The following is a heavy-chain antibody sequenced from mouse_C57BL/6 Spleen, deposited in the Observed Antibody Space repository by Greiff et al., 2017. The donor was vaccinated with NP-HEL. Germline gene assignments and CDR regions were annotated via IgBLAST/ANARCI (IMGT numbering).Heavy chain of an antibody. D-gene: IGHD2-1*01. V-gene: IGHV1-64*01. Sequence: QVQLKQPGAELVKPGASVKLSCKASGYTFTSYWMHWVKQRPGQGLEWIGMIHPNSGSTNYNEKFKSKATLTVDKSSSTAYMQLSSLTSEDSAVYYCAVVGGNYLAYWGQGTLVTVSA. CDR3: AVVGGNYLAY. J-gene: IGHJ3*01. CDR1: GYTFTSYW. CDR2: IHPNSGST.